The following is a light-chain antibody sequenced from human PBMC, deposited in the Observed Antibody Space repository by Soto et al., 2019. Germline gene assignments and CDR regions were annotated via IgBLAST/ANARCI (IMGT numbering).Light chain of an antibody. CDR2: EVS. Sequence: QSALTQPASVSGSPGQSITISCTGTSSDVGGYNYVSWYQQHPGKAPKLMIYEVSNRPSGVSNRFSGSKSGNTASLTISGLQAADEADYYCSSYTSSSTLWVFGGGTNVTVL. V-gene: IGLV2-14*01. CDR3: SSYTSSSTLWV. J-gene: IGLJ3*02. CDR1: SSDVGGYNY.